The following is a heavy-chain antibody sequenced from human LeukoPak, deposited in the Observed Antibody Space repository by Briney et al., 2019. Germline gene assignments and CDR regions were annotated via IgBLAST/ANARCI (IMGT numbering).Heavy chain of an antibody. D-gene: IGHD3-16*01. Sequence: GGSLRLSCAASGFTVSSNYMSWVCQAQGKGLEWVSVIYSGGSTYYADSVKGRFTISRDNSKNTLYLQMNSLRAEDTAVYYCARDHHPTMSGEAFDYWGQGTLVTVSS. V-gene: IGHV3-53*01. CDR3: ARDHHPTMSGEAFDY. J-gene: IGHJ4*02. CDR2: IYSGGST. CDR1: GFTVSSNY.